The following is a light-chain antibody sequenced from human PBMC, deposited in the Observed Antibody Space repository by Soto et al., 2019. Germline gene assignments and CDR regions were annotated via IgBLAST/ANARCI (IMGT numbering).Light chain of an antibody. CDR3: QQYNDYWT. V-gene: IGKV1-5*03. CDR1: QGIVNW. Sequence: DIQMTQSPSTLSASVGVRVTITCRARQGIVNWLAWYQQKPGKAPKLLIYKASTLESGVPSRFSCSGSGTEFTLTINSLQPDDIATYYCQQYNDYWTFGQGTKVDIK. CDR2: KAS. J-gene: IGKJ1*01.